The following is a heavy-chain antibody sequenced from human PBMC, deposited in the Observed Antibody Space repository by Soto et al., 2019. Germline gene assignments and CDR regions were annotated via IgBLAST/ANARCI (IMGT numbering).Heavy chain of an antibody. V-gene: IGHV3-49*04. D-gene: IGHD3-22*01. Sequence: GSLRLSCTASGFTFGDYAMSWVRQAPGKGLEWVGFIRSKAYGGTTEYAASVKGRFTISRDDSKSIAYLQMNSLKTEDTAVYYCTRDRTYYYDSSGYYSIDYWGQGTLVTVSS. CDR2: IRSKAYGGTT. CDR3: TRDRTYYYDSSGYYSIDY. J-gene: IGHJ4*02. CDR1: GFTFGDYA.